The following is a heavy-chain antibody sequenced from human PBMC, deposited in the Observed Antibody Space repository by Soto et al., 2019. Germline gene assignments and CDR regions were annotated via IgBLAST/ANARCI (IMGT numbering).Heavy chain of an antibody. J-gene: IGHJ6*02. CDR1: GFTFSSYG. D-gene: IGHD3-10*01. Sequence: GGSLRLSCAASGFTFSSYGMHGVRQAPGKGLEWVAVIWYDGSNKYYADSVKGRFTISRDNSKNTLYLQMNSLRADDTAVYYCARAQYYYGSGSYYNVQHYYYGMDVWGQGTTVTVSS. CDR2: IWYDGSNK. CDR3: ARAQYYYGSGSYYNVQHYYYGMDV. V-gene: IGHV3-33*01.